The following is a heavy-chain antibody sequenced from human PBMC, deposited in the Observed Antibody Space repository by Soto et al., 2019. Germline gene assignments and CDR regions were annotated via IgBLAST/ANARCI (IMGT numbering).Heavy chain of an antibody. D-gene: IGHD3-22*01. Sequence: QVQLVQSGAEVKKPGSSVKVSCKASGGTFSSYAISWVRQAPGQGLEWMGGIIPIFGTANYAQKFQGRVTITADESTSTAYIELSSLRSEDTAVYYCARSRHYYDSSGYPTDYWGQGTLVTVSS. V-gene: IGHV1-69*01. CDR3: ARSRHYYDSSGYPTDY. J-gene: IGHJ4*02. CDR1: GGTFSSYA. CDR2: IIPIFGTA.